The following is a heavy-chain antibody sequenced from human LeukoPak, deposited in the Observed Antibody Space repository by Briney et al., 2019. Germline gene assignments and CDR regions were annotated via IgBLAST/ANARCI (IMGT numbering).Heavy chain of an antibody. J-gene: IGHJ5*02. CDR2: ISSSSSYI. D-gene: IGHD4/OR15-4a*01. Sequence: PGGSLRLSCAASGFTFSSYSMNWVRQAPGKGLEWVSSISSSSSYIYYADSVKGRFTISRDNAKNSLYLQMNSLRAEDTAVYHCARVPANLDWFDPWGQGTLVTVSS. CDR1: GFTFSSYS. CDR3: ARVPANLDWFDP. V-gene: IGHV3-21*01.